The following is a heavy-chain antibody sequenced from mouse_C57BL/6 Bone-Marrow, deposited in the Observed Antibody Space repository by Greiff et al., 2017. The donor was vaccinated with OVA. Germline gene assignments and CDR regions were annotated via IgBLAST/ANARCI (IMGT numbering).Heavy chain of an antibody. V-gene: IGHV1-82*01. Sequence: LEESGPELVKPGASVKISCKASGYAFSSSWMNWVKQRPGKGLEWIGRIYPGDGDTNYNGKFKGKATLTADKSSSTAYMQLSSLTSEDSAVYFCARGLHFDYWGQGTTLTVSS. CDR1: GYAFSSSW. CDR3: ARGLHFDY. D-gene: IGHD3-3*01. CDR2: IYPGDGDT. J-gene: IGHJ2*01.